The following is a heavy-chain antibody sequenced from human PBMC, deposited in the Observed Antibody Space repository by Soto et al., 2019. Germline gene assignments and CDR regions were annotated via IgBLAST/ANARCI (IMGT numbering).Heavy chain of an antibody. J-gene: IGHJ4*02. Sequence: SLRLSCAASGFTFSSYAMSWVRQAPGKGLEWVSAISGSGGSTYYADSVKGRFTISRDNSKNTLYLQMNSLRAEDTAVYYCAKKGGGLLWFGESPDPFDYWGQGTLVTVSS. V-gene: IGHV3-23*01. CDR3: AKKGGGLLWFGESPDPFDY. CDR2: ISGSGGST. D-gene: IGHD3-10*01. CDR1: GFTFSSYA.